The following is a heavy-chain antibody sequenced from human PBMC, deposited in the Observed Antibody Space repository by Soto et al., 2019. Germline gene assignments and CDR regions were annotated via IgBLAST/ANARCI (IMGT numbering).Heavy chain of an antibody. J-gene: IGHJ4*02. Sequence: QVQLVESGGTVVQPGRSLRLSCAASGCTFYTYTMHWVRQAPGKGLEWVSFILYDGSDKDYAESVKGRFTISRDNSKSTLFLQMNSPRPEDTGVYYCARPRERYSGIDDWGQGTLVTVSS. CDR2: ILYDGSDK. V-gene: IGHV3-30-3*01. CDR1: GCTFYTYT. CDR3: ARPRERYSGIDD. D-gene: IGHD1-1*01.